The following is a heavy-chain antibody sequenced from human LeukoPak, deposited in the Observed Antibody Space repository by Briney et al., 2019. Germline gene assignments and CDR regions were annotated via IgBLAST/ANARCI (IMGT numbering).Heavy chain of an antibody. CDR2: IYYSGST. CDR3: ARRRGGGYNDFDY. J-gene: IGHJ4*02. V-gene: IGHV4-59*01. D-gene: IGHD5-24*01. Sequence: PSETLSLTCTVSGGSISTYYWSWIRQPPGKGLEWIGYIYYSGSTSYNPSLKSRVTISVDTSKNQFSLKLSSVTAADTAVYYCARRRGGGYNDFDYWGQGTLVTVSS. CDR1: GGSISTYY.